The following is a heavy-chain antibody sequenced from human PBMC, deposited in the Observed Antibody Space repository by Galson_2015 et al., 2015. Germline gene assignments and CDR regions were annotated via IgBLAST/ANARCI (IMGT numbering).Heavy chain of an antibody. CDR1: GYTFTSYA. CDR2: INAGNGNT. Sequence: SVKVSCKASGYTFTSYAMHWVRQAPGQRLEWMGWINAGNGNTKYSQKFQGRVTITRDTSASTAYMELSSLRSEDTAVYYCAKEGDSSSWYGDYYYGMDVWGQGTTVTVSS. V-gene: IGHV1-3*01. CDR3: AKEGDSSSWYGDYYYGMDV. D-gene: IGHD6-13*01. J-gene: IGHJ6*02.